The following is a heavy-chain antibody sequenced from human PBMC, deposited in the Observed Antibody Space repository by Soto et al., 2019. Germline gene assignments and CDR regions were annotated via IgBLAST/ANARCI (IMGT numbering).Heavy chain of an antibody. CDR1: GFTFSSYA. CDR3: AKDLGERITMVRGVIIGAFDI. D-gene: IGHD3-10*01. J-gene: IGHJ3*02. V-gene: IGHV3-23*01. CDR2: ISGSGGST. Sequence: EVQLLESGGGLVQPGGSLRLSCAASGFTFSSYAMSWVRQAPGKGLEWVSAISGSGGSTYYADSVKGRFTISRDNSKNTLYLKMNSLRAEDTAVYYCAKDLGERITMVRGVIIGAFDIWGQGTMVTVSS.